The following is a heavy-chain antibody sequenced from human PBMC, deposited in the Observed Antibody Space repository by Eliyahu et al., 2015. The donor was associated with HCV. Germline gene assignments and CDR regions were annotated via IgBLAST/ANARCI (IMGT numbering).Heavy chain of an antibody. J-gene: IGHJ4*02. Sequence: QVHLVESGGGVVQPGRSLXXSCSVSGFTFSSYAIHWVRQAPGKGXQWVAIISPDGRNKFYVDSVKGRFTISRDNSKNTLYLQMNSLRVEDTAVYYCAGGLERHYFDFWGQGTLVTVSS. V-gene: IGHV3-30*01. CDR2: ISPDGRNK. CDR3: AGGLERHYFDF. D-gene: IGHD1-1*01. CDR1: GFTFSSYA.